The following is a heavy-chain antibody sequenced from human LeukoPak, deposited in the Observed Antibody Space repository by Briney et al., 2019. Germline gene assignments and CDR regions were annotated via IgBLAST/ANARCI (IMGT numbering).Heavy chain of an antibody. D-gene: IGHD2-2*01. CDR3: ASSSSTSYYYYYYMDV. V-gene: IGHV1-46*01. CDR2: INPSGGST. Sequence: ASVKVSCKASGYTFTSYYMHWVRRAPGQGLEWMGIINPSGGSTSYAQKFQGRVTMTRDMSTSTVYMELSSLRSEDTAVYYCASSSSTSYYYYYYMDVWGKGTTVTVSS. J-gene: IGHJ6*03. CDR1: GYTFTSYY.